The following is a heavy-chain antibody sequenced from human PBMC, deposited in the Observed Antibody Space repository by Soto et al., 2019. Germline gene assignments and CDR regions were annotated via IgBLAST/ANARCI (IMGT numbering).Heavy chain of an antibody. CDR3: ARVRTEYAGLDY. V-gene: IGHV4-39*07. D-gene: IGHD2-2*01. CDR1: GGTISSSSYY. CDR2: IYYSGST. J-gene: IGHJ4*02. Sequence: SETLSLTSTVSGGTISSSSYYWGWIRQPPGKGLESIGCIYYSGSTYYKPSLESRVTISLDTSKNQFSLRLTSVTAADTAVYFCARVRTEYAGLDYWGQGTLVTVSS.